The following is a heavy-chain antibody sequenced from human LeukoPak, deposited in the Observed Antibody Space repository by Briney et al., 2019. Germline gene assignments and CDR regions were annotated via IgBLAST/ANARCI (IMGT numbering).Heavy chain of an antibody. Sequence: SETLSLTCTVSGGSISSGSYYRSWIRQPAGKGLEWIGRIYTSGSTNYNPSLKSRVTISVDTSKNQFSLKLSSVTAADTAVYYCARVRMGWNAISGAFDIWGQGTMVTVSS. CDR1: GGSISSGSYY. J-gene: IGHJ3*02. CDR2: IYTSGST. V-gene: IGHV4-61*02. D-gene: IGHD1-1*01. CDR3: ARVRMGWNAISGAFDI.